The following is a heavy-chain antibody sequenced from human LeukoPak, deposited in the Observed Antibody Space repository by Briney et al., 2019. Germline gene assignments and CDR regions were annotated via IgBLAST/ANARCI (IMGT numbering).Heavy chain of an antibody. Sequence: PSETLSLTCTVSGGSISSYYWSWIRQPPGKGLEWIGYISYSGSTDYNPSLKSRVTISLDTSKSQFSLKLNSVTAADTAVYYCARDLGPSRGFDYWGRGTLVTVSS. D-gene: IGHD3-10*01. J-gene: IGHJ4*02. CDR3: ARDLGPSRGFDY. CDR2: ISYSGST. CDR1: GGSISSYY. V-gene: IGHV4-59*01.